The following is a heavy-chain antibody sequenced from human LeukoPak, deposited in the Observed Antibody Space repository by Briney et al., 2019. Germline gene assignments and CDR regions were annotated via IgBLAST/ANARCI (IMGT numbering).Heavy chain of an antibody. Sequence: LPGGSLELSRAASGLSFSNYAMYWVRQAPGKGLEWVSAIGGSGGNIFYTDSVKGRFTISRDNSKNTLYLHMNSLRAEDAAVYYCAKAPVTSCRSVFCYPFGSWGQGTLVTVS. CDR1: GLSFSNYA. CDR2: IGGSGGNI. CDR3: AKAPVTSCRSVFCYPFGS. D-gene: IGHD2-15*01. J-gene: IGHJ4*02. V-gene: IGHV3-23*01.